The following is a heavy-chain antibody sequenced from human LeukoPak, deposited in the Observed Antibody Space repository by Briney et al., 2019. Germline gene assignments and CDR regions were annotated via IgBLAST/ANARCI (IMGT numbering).Heavy chain of an antibody. Sequence: GGSLRLSCAASGFTFDDYGMSWVRQAPGKGLEWVSGINWNGGSTGYADSVKGRFTISIDNAKNSLYLQMNSLRAEDTALYYCARDLMYYYGSGSSHCFDYWGQGTLVTVSS. V-gene: IGHV3-20*04. CDR1: GFTFDDYG. CDR2: INWNGGST. CDR3: ARDLMYYYGSGSSHCFDY. D-gene: IGHD3-10*01. J-gene: IGHJ4*02.